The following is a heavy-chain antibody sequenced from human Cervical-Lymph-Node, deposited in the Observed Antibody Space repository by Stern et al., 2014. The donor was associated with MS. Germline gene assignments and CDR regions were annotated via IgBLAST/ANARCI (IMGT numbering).Heavy chain of an antibody. D-gene: IGHD5/OR15-5a*01. J-gene: IGHJ4*02. CDR2: IRSKAYGGTM. V-gene: IGHV3-49*05. CDR1: GFAFGDYG. CDR3: TRVVYTMTGYYFDY. Sequence: EVQLVESGGGLVKPGRSLRLSCTTSGFAFGDYGMSWFRQSPGKGLEWVGFIRSKAYGGTMEYAAPVRGRFIISRDDSKSIAYLQMNSLRTEDTAVYYCTRVVYTMTGYYFDYWGPGTLVTVSS.